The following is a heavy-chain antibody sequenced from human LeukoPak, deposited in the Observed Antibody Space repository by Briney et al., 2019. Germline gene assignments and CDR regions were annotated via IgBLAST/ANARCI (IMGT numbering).Heavy chain of an antibody. CDR2: IDPSGGST. V-gene: IGHV1-46*01. Sequence: ASVKVSCKASGYTFTSYYMHWVRQAPGQGLEWMGIIDPSGGSTSYAQKFQGRVTMTRDMSTSTVYMELSSLRSEDTAVYYCARRGSRYYMDVWGKGTTVTVSS. CDR3: ARRGSRYYMDV. D-gene: IGHD3-16*01. CDR1: GYTFTSYY. J-gene: IGHJ6*03.